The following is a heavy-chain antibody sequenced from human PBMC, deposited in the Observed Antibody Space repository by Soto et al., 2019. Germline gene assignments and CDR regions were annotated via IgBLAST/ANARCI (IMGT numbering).Heavy chain of an antibody. V-gene: IGHV3-7*01. D-gene: IGHD3-9*01. CDR1: GFTFSSYW. Sequence: GGSLRLSCAASGFTFSSYWMSWVRQAPGKGLEWVANIKQDGSEKYYVDSVKGRSTISRDNAKNSLYLQMNSLRAEDTAVYYCASAPPYDILTGYQDVWGKGTTVTVSS. J-gene: IGHJ6*04. CDR3: ASAPPYDILTGYQDV. CDR2: IKQDGSEK.